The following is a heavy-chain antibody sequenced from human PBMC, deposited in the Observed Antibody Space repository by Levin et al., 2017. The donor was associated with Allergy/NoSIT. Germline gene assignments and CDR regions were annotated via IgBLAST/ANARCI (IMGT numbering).Heavy chain of an antibody. CDR1: GFTFGDYA. CDR2: ISSNAFGGAA. CDR3: SRLPRNDHGLPFDH. V-gene: IGHV3-49*03. D-gene: IGHD1-1*01. Sequence: GGSLRLSCAASGFTFGDYAMIWFRQAAGEGLEWVGFISSNAFGGAAEYAASVKGSFSISREDSKSIAYLQRNGLKTEDTAIYYCSRLPRNDHGLPFDHWGQGTLVTVSS. J-gene: IGHJ4*02.